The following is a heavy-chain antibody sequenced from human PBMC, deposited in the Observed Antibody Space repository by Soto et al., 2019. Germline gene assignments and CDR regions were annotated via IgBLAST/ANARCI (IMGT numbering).Heavy chain of an antibody. V-gene: IGHV3-30-3*01. Sequence: QVQLVESGGGVVQPGRSLRLSCAASGFTFSNYAIHWVRQAPGKGLEWVAVISSDGSNKYYADSVKGRFTISRDNSKNTLYVQMNSLRAEDTAVYYCATHTFKNYNWNYDPLFDYWGQGTLVTVSS. CDR3: ATHTFKNYNWNYDPLFDY. J-gene: IGHJ4*02. CDR1: GFTFSNYA. CDR2: ISSDGSNK. D-gene: IGHD1-7*01.